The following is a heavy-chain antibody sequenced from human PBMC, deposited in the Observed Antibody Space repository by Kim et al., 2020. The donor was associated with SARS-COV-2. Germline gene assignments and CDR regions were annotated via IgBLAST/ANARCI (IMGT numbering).Heavy chain of an antibody. J-gene: IGHJ4*02. CDR2: TT. V-gene: IGHV3-15*01. D-gene: IGHD6-6*01. Sequence: TTDCAAPVKGRFTISRDDSKNTLYLQMNSLKTEDTAVYYCTTAPAARFDYWGQGTLVTVSS. CDR3: TTAPAARFDY.